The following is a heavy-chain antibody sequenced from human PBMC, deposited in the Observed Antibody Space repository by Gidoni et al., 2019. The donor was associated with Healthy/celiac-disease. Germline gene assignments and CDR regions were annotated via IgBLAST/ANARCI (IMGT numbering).Heavy chain of an antibody. CDR3: ATDRGFYDFWSGYAAIRYYYGMDV. Sequence: QVQLVQSGAEVKKPGASVKVSCKVSGYTLTELSMHWVRQAPGKGLEWMGGFDPEDGETIYAQKFQGRVTMTEDTSTDTAYMELSSLRSEDTAVYYCATDRGFYDFWSGYAAIRYYYGMDVWGQGTTVTVSS. CDR1: GYTLTELS. J-gene: IGHJ6*02. V-gene: IGHV1-24*01. CDR2: FDPEDGET. D-gene: IGHD3-3*01.